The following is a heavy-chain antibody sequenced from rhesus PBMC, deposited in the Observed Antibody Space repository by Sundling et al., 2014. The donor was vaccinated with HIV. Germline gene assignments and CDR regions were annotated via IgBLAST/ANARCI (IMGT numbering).Heavy chain of an antibody. CDR1: GFTFSNFG. CDR3: AKEPPWNGYYMTPDY. Sequence: EVQLVESGGGLVQPGGSLRLSCAASGFTFSNFGMYWVRQAPGKGLEWISAISSGGDRTYYADSVKGRFTISRDSSKNTLSLQMNSLRAEDTAVYYCAKEPPWNGYYMTPDYWGQGVLVTVSS. J-gene: IGHJ4*01. CDR2: ISSGGDRT. D-gene: IGHD3-3*01. V-gene: IGHV3S42*01.